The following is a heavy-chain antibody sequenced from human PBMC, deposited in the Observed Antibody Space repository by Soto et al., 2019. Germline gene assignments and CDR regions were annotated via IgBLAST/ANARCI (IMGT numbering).Heavy chain of an antibody. CDR3: AKDENYDFLSGYYLGFDY. J-gene: IGHJ4*02. D-gene: IGHD3-3*01. CDR1: GFTFDDYA. CDR2: ISWNSGSI. V-gene: IGHV3-9*01. Sequence: EVQLVESGGGLVQPGRSLRLSCAASGFTFDDYAMHWVRQAPGKGLEWVSGISWNSGSIGYADSVKGRFTISRDNAKNSLYLQMNSLRAEDTALYYCAKDENYDFLSGYYLGFDYWGQGTLVTVSS.